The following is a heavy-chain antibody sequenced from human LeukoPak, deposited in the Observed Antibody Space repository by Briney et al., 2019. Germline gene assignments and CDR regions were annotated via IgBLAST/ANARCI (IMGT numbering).Heavy chain of an antibody. CDR2: VANDGNDK. CDR1: GFTFNNYG. Sequence: PGRSLRLSCAASGFTFNNYGMHWVRQAPGKGLEWVAVVANDGNDKRYADPVKGRFTISRDNSKNTLYLQMNSLRAEDTAVYYCAKDGTFGAATYYFDYWGQGTLVTVSS. CDR3: AKDGTFGAATYYFDY. V-gene: IGHV3-30*18. D-gene: IGHD3-3*01. J-gene: IGHJ4*02.